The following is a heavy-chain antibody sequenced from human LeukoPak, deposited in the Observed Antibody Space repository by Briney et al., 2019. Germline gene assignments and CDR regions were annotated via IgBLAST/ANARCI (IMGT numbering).Heavy chain of an antibody. Sequence: PGGSLRLFCAASGFSFSDYYMSWIRQAPGKGLEWVSYISISGNTIYYADSVKDRFTISRDNAKNSLCLQMNSLRAEDTAVYYCARDQYYYDSSAPPLYWGQGTLVTVSS. D-gene: IGHD3-22*01. CDR1: GFSFSDYY. CDR2: ISISGNTI. V-gene: IGHV3-11*01. J-gene: IGHJ4*02. CDR3: ARDQYYYDSSAPPLY.